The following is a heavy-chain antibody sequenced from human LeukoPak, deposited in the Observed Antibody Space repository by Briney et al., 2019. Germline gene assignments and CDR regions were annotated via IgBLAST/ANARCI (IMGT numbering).Heavy chain of an antibody. CDR1: GFTFSRYW. J-gene: IGHJ4*02. Sequence: GGSLRLSCAASGFTFSRYWMSWVRQAPGKGLEWVANIKQDGSEKYYVDSVKSRFTISRDNAKNSLYLQMNSLRAEDTAVYYCARPYDYVWGSYRSPFDYWGQGTLVTVSS. D-gene: IGHD3-16*02. V-gene: IGHV3-7*01. CDR2: IKQDGSEK. CDR3: ARPYDYVWGSYRSPFDY.